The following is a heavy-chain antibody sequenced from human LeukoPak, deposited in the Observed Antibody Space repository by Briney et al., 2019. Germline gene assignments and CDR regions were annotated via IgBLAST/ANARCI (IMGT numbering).Heavy chain of an antibody. CDR1: GFTVSSIY. Sequence: GGSLRLSCAAPGFTVSSIYMSWVRQAPGKGLEWVSVIYSAGNTYYADSVKGRFTISRDYSKNMLYLQMNSLRADDTAVYYCASGGYGDYVLNYWGQGTLVTVSS. CDR2: IYSAGNT. D-gene: IGHD4-17*01. V-gene: IGHV3-53*01. CDR3: ASGGYGDYVLNY. J-gene: IGHJ4*02.